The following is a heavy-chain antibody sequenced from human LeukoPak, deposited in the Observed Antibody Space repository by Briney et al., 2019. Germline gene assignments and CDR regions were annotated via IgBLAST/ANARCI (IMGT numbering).Heavy chain of an antibody. V-gene: IGHV1-69*05. CDR3: ARAYEQWLHGWFDP. CDR1: GGTLGSYA. CDR2: IIPIFGTA. J-gene: IGHJ5*02. D-gene: IGHD6-19*01. Sequence: ASVKVSCKASGGTLGSYAISWVRQAPGQGLEWMGGIIPIFGTANYAQKFQGRVTITTDESTSTAYMELSSLRSEDTAVYYCARAYEQWLHGWFDPWDQGTLVTVSS.